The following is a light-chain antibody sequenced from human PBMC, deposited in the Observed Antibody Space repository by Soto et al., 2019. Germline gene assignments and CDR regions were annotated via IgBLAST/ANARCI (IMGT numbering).Light chain of an antibody. J-gene: IGKJ2*01. CDR2: GAS. V-gene: IGKV1-39*01. CDR3: QQSYLSPYT. Sequence: DIQMTQSPLSLSASVGDRVTITCRANRTISTYLNWYQQKPGKAPNALIYGASNLQRGVPSRFSGSGSGADFTLSISSLQPEDFASYYCQQSYLSPYTFGPGTKVEIK. CDR1: RTISTY.